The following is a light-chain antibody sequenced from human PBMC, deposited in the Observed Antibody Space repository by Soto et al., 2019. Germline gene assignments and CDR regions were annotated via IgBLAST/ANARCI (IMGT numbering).Light chain of an antibody. CDR2: LAS. CDR1: QSLLHSNGYNY. Sequence: DIVMTQSPLSLPVTPGEPASISCRSSQSLLHSNGYNYLDWYLQKPGQSPQVLIYLASNRASGAPDRFSGSGSGTDFTLRISRVEAEDVGVYYCMQALQTPITFGQGTRLEIK. V-gene: IGKV2-28*01. J-gene: IGKJ5*01. CDR3: MQALQTPIT.